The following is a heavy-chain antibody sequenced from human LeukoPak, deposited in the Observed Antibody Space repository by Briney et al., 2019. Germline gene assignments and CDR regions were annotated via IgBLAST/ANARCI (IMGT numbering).Heavy chain of an antibody. V-gene: IGHV3-21*01. CDR3: AREVQYQPDAFDI. D-gene: IGHD3-10*01. CDR2: ISSSSSYI. J-gene: IGHJ3*02. CDR1: GFTFSSYS. Sequence: PGGPLRLSCAASGFTFSSYSMNWVRQAPGKGLGWVSSISSSSSYIYYADSVKGRFTISRDNAKNSLYLQMNSLRAEDTAVYYCAREVQYQPDAFDIWGQGTMVTVSS.